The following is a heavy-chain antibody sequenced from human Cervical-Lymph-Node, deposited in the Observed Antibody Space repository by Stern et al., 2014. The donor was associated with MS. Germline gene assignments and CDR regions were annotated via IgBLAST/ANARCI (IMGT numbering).Heavy chain of an antibody. D-gene: IGHD3-10*01. J-gene: IGHJ4*02. V-gene: IGHV4-4*02. CDR2: ISHSGST. CDR1: GGSISSSNW. Sequence: QVQLQESGPGLVKPSGTLSLTCAVSGGSISSSNWWSWVRQPPGKGLEWIGEISHSGSTNYNPSLKSRVTIYADKSKNQFSLKLRSVTAADTAVYYCARAPITMVRGVINFDYWGQGTLVTVSS. CDR3: ARAPITMVRGVINFDY.